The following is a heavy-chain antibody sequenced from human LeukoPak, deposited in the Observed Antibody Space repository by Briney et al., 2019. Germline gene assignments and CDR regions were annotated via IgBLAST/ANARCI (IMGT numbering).Heavy chain of an antibody. CDR3: AREDTTVVTGGSYGMDV. Sequence: GGSLRLSCAASGFTFSDYYMSWIRQAPGKGLEWVSYISSSGSTIYYADSVKGRFTISRDNSKNTLYLQMNSLRAEDTAVYYCAREDTTVVTGGSYGMDVWGQGTTVTVSS. J-gene: IGHJ6*02. V-gene: IGHV3-11*04. D-gene: IGHD4-23*01. CDR2: ISSSGSTI. CDR1: GFTFSDYY.